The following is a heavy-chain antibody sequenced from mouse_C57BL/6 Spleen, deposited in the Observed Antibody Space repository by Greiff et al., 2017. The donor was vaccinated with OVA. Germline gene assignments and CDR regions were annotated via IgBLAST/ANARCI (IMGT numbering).Heavy chain of an antibody. D-gene: IGHD2-4*01. CDR3: ERRGYDYDPGVFDY. Sequence: QVQLQQSGAELVKPGASVKISCKASGYTFTAYYINWVKQRPGQGLEWIGKIGPGSGSTYYNEKFKGKATLTADKSSSTVYLQLSSLTSEDSAVSVSERRGYDYDPGVFDYWGQGTTLTVSS. CDR2: IGPGSGST. CDR1: GYTFTAYY. J-gene: IGHJ2*01. V-gene: IGHV1-77*01.